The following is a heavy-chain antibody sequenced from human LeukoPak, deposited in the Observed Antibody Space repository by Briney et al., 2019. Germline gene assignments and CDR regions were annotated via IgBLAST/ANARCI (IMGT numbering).Heavy chain of an antibody. Sequence: GGSLRLSCAVSGFTVSTYVMHWVRRAPGEGLVWVSRINHDGSDISYADSVKGRSTISRDSAKNTLYLQMNSLRADDTAIYYCVRDSNLNILYWRQETLVTVSS. D-gene: IGHD2/OR15-2a*01. J-gene: IGHJ4*02. CDR1: GFTVSTYV. V-gene: IGHV3-74*01. CDR2: INHDGSDI. CDR3: VRDSNLNILY.